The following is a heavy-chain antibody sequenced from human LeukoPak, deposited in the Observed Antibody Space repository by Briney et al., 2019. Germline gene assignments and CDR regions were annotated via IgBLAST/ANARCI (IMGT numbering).Heavy chain of an antibody. CDR1: GFTFDDYG. V-gene: IGHV3-20*04. CDR2: INWNGGSA. CDR3: ARDYFDDSSGYYCFDY. Sequence: GGSLRLSCAASGFTFDDYGMSWVRQAPGKGLEWVSGINWNGGSAGYADSVKGRFTISRDNAKNSLYLQMNSLRAEDTALYYCARDYFDDSSGYYCFDYWGQGTLVTVSS. D-gene: IGHD3-22*01. J-gene: IGHJ4*02.